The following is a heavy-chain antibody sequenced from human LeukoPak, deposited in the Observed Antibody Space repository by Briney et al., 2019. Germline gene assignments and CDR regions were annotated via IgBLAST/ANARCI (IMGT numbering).Heavy chain of an antibody. CDR1: GFTFSSYE. CDR3: ARNKCIAVAGNDFDY. CDR2: INSSGSTI. Sequence: GGSLRLSCAASGFTFSSYEMNWVRPAPGKGLEWVSYINSSGSTIYYADSVKGRFTPSRDNAKNSLYLQMNSLRAEDTAVYFCARNKCIAVAGNDFDYWGQGTLVTVSS. D-gene: IGHD6-19*01. V-gene: IGHV3-48*03. J-gene: IGHJ4*02.